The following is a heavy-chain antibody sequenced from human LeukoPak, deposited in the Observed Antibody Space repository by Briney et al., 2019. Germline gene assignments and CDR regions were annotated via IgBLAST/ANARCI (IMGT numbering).Heavy chain of an antibody. Sequence: PGGSLRLSCAASGFTFNTFNMNWVRQAPGKGLEWVSSITSGGDYIYYAYSVKGRFTTSRDNANNSLSLQLTSLRVEDTAVYYCARGHYDVLAASYKWTPDYWGQGTLVTVSS. CDR3: ARGHYDVLAASYKWTPDY. CDR1: GFTFNTFN. V-gene: IGHV3-21*01. J-gene: IGHJ4*02. D-gene: IGHD3-9*01. CDR2: ITSGGDYI.